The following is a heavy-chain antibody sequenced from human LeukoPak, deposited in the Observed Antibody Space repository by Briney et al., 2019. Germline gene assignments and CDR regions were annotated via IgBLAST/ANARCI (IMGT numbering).Heavy chain of an antibody. CDR3: AKEFFGSGNYFNGVFDS. CDR1: GFTFSSCA. D-gene: IGHD3-10*01. J-gene: IGHJ4*02. V-gene: IGHV3-23*01. Sequence: GGSLRLSCAASGFTFSSCAMSWVRQAPGKGLEWVSCIRGGGVNIQYAVSVKGRFTISRDNSNNTLHLQMNSLRVEGTAVYYCAKEFFGSGNYFNGVFDSWGQGALVTVSS. CDR2: IRGGGVNI.